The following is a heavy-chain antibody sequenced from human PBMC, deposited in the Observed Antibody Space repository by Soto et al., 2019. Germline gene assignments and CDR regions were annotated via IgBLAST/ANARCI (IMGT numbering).Heavy chain of an antibody. J-gene: IGHJ4*02. Sequence: PGGSLRLSCVASGVTSMNYRKYALNWVRQAPGKGLEWVSGVSGNGLSTYYAGSVKGRFIISRDDSKNTLYLQVNSLRVEDTAVYYCAKFPADSSTWHIDHWGQGSLVTVSS. V-gene: IGHV3-23*01. CDR2: VSGNGLST. CDR1: GVTSMNYRKYA. D-gene: IGHD6-13*01. CDR3: AKFPADSSTWHIDH.